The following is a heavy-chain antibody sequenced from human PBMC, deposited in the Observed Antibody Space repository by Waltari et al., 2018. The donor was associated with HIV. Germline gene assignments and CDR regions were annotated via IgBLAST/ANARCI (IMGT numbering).Heavy chain of an antibody. CDR3: ARSYYGSGNWFDP. CDR2: INPNSGGT. D-gene: IGHD3-10*01. J-gene: IGHJ5*02. CDR1: GYTFTGYY. Sequence: QVQLVQSGAAVKKPGASVKVSCKASGYTFTGYYMHWVLQAPGQGLEWMGWINPNSGGTNYAQKFQGRVTMTRDTSISTAYMELSRLRSDDTAVYYCARSYYGSGNWFDPWGQGTLVTVSS. V-gene: IGHV1-2*02.